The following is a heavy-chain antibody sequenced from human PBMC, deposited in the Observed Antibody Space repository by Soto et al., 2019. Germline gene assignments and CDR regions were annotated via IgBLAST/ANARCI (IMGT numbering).Heavy chain of an antibody. CDR1: GYTFTSYG. D-gene: IGHD3-3*01. J-gene: IGHJ6*02. Sequence: ASVTVSCKASGYTFTSYGISLVRQAPVQGLEGMGWISPYNGNTNYAQKLQGRVTMTTDTSTSTAYMELRSLRSDDTAVYYCASSSYDFWSGHSRIYGMDVWGQGTTVTVSS. CDR2: ISPYNGNT. CDR3: ASSSYDFWSGHSRIYGMDV. V-gene: IGHV1-18*01.